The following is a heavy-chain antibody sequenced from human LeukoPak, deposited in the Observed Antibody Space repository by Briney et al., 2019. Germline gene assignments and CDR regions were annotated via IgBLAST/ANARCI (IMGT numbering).Heavy chain of an antibody. J-gene: IGHJ4*02. CDR3: ASASFYGDYTPLSFDY. CDR2: IYYSGST. D-gene: IGHD4-17*01. CDR1: GGSISSYY. Sequence: SETLSLTCTVSGGSISSYYWSWIRQPPRKGLEWIGYIYYSGSTNYNPSLKSRVTISVDTSKNQFSLKLSSVTAADTAVYYCASASFYGDYTPLSFDYWGQGTLVTVSS. V-gene: IGHV4-59*08.